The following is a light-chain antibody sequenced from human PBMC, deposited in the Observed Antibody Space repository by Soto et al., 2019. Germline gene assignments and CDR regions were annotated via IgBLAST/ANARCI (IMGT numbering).Light chain of an antibody. CDR2: AAS. J-gene: IGKJ5*01. CDR1: QVISTS. Sequence: DIQLTQSPSFLSPSIGESVTITCRASQVISTSLSWYQVKPGKAPKLLIYAASTLESGVPSRFSATVSGTEFRLTISSRQPEDFATYYCQQLFASPIPFGQGTRLEIK. CDR3: QQLFASPIP. V-gene: IGKV1-9*01.